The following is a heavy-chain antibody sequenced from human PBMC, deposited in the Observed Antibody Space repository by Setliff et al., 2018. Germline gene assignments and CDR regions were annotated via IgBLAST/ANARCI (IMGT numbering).Heavy chain of an antibody. CDR2: IYHDGNP. CDR1: GVSVNSLTW. J-gene: IGHJ4*02. Sequence: SETLSLTCAVSGVSVNSLTWWSWVRQTPGKGLEWIGFIYHDGNPKFNPSVNYNPSLKSRITMSIDKSKNQFSLNLRSVTAADTAVYYCARLPPLHTPMALTFDYWGQGILVTVSS. V-gene: IGHV4-28*01. D-gene: IGHD5-18*01. CDR3: ARLPPLHTPMALTFDY.